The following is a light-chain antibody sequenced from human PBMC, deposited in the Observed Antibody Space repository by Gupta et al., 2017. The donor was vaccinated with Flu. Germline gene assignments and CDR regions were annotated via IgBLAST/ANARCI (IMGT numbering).Light chain of an antibody. CDR2: NTD. V-gene: IGLV8-61*01. CDR1: TGAAATNDY. CDR3: LLYMGGGTVV. J-gene: IGLJ2*01. Sequence: TVTIPSALTTGAAATNDYPSWYQPTPCQPPRLLIYNTDIRSSGVPHRFSGSIRGNTAALTITGAPAEDDSEYYFLLYMGGGTVVFGGGTKLTVL.